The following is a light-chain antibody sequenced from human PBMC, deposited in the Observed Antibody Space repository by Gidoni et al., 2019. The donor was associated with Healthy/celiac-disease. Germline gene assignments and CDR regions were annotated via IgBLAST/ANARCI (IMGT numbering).Light chain of an antibody. CDR2: AAS. V-gene: IGKV1-39*01. CDR1: QSISSY. Sequence: DIQMPQSPSSLSASVGDIVTITCRASQSISSYLNWYQQKPGKAPKLLIYAASSLQSGVPSRFSGSGSGTDFTLTISSLQPEDFANYYCQQSYSTLTFGGGTKVEIK. J-gene: IGKJ4*01. CDR3: QQSYSTLT.